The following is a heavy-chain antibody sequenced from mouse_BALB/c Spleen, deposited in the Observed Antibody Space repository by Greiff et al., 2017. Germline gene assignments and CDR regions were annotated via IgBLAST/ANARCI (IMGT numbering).Heavy chain of an antibody. CDR3: ARRVYDGYYDY. CDR2: ISSGGGST. V-gene: IGHV5-12-1*01. J-gene: IGHJ2*01. D-gene: IGHD2-3*01. CDR1: GFAFSSYD. Sequence: EVKLVESGGGLVKPGGSLKLSCAASGFAFSSYDMSWVRQTPAKRLEWVAYISSGGGSTYYPDTVKGRFTISRDNAKNTLYLQMSSLKSEDTAMYYCARRVYDGYYDYWGQGTTLTVSS.